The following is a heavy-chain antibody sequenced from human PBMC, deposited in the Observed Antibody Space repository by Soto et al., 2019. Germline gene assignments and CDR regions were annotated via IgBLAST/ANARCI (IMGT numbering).Heavy chain of an antibody. CDR3: AKDQTSIAGGGFDY. V-gene: IGHV3-9*01. J-gene: IGHJ4*02. CDR1: GFTFDDYA. Sequence: GGSLRLSCAASGFTFDDYAMHWVRQAPGRGLEWVSGISWNSGNIGYADSAKGRFTISRDNAKNSLHLQMTSLRSEDTALYYCAKDQTSIAGGGFDYWGQGT. CDR2: ISWNSGNI. D-gene: IGHD6-6*01.